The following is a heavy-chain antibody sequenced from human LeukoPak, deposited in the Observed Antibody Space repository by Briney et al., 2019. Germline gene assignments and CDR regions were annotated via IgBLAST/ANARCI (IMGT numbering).Heavy chain of an antibody. CDR2: INSSSSYI. J-gene: IGHJ4*02. Sequence: GGSLRLSCVVSEFTLSDYSMNWVRQAPGKGLEWVASINSSSSYIYYAHTVKGRFTISRDNAKNSLYMQMNSLRAEDTAVYYCARGRYCSTTGCCTLPQDYWGQGTLVTVSS. D-gene: IGHD2-2*02. CDR1: EFTLSDYS. V-gene: IGHV3-21*01. CDR3: ARGRYCSTTGCCTLPQDY.